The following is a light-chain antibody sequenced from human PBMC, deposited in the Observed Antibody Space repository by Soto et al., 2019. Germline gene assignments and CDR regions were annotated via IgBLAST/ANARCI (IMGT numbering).Light chain of an antibody. J-gene: IGKJ1*01. V-gene: IGKV3-15*01. CDR2: GAS. Sequence: EIVMTQSPATLSVSPGERATLSCRASQGVTNNLAWYQQKPGQAPRLLIYGASTRATGIPARFRGSGSGTEFTLTISSLQSEDFAVDYCQHYNNWPPWTFGQGTKVEIK. CDR3: QHYNNWPPWT. CDR1: QGVTNN.